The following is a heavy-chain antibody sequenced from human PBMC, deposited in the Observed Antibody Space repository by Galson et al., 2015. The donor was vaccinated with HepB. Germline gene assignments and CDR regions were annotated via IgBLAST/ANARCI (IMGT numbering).Heavy chain of an antibody. CDR3: ARVGVAGRSKGAFDI. J-gene: IGHJ3*02. CDR1: GFTFSSYA. Sequence: SLRLSCAASGFTFSSYAMHWVRQAPGKGLEWVAVISYDGSNKYYADSVKGRFTISRDNSKNTLYLQMNSLRAEDTAVYYCARVGVAGRSKGAFDIWGQGTMVTVSS. D-gene: IGHD6-19*01. CDR2: ISYDGSNK. V-gene: IGHV3-30-3*01.